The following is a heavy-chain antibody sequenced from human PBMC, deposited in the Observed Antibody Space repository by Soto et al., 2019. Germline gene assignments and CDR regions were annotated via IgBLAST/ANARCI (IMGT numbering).Heavy chain of an antibody. D-gene: IGHD3-10*01. Sequence: QVQLQESGPGLVKPSETLSLTCTVSGGSISSYYWSWIRQPPGKGLEWIGYIYYSGSTNYNPSLKSRVTISVDTSKNQSSLKLSSVTAADTAVYYCARRWFGELSHFDYWGQGTLVTVSS. CDR1: GGSISSYY. CDR3: ARRWFGELSHFDY. J-gene: IGHJ4*02. V-gene: IGHV4-59*01. CDR2: IYYSGST.